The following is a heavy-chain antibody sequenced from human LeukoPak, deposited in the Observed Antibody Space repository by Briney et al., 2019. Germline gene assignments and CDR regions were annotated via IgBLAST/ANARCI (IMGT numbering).Heavy chain of an antibody. CDR2: IYYTGSI. Sequence: PSETLSLTCAVYGGSFSGYYWAWIRQPPGKGLEWIGHIYYTGSIYYNPPLKSRVTMSVDTSKNQFSLKLSSVTAVDTAVYYCARKTTTGPTKAAFDIWGQGTMVTVTS. V-gene: IGHV4-34*10. CDR3: ARKTTTGPTKAAFDI. D-gene: IGHD4-17*01. J-gene: IGHJ3*02. CDR1: GGSFSGYY.